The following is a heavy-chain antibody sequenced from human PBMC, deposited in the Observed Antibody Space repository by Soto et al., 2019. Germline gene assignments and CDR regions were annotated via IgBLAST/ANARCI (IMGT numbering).Heavy chain of an antibody. Sequence: GGSLRLSCAASGFTFSSYAMHWVRQAPGKGLGWVAVISYDGSNKYYADTVKGRFTISRDNSKNTLYLQMNSLRAEDTAVYYCAKGAWVGGGNLYYYYDGMDVWGQGPTVPVSS. V-gene: IGHV3-30-3*01. D-gene: IGHD2-15*01. CDR1: GFTFSSYA. J-gene: IGHJ6*02. CDR3: AKGAWVGGGNLYYYYDGMDV. CDR2: ISYDGSNK.